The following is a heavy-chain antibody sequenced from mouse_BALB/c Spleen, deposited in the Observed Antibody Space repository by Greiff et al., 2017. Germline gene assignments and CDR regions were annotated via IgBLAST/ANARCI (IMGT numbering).Heavy chain of an antibody. CDR3: ARVRRGLYYAMDY. Sequence: VQLQQSGAELARPGASVKLSCKASGYTFTDYYINWVKQRTGQGLEWIGEIYPGSGNTYYNEKFKGKATLTADKSSSTAYMQLSSLTSEDSAVYFCARVRRGLYYAMDYWGQGTSVTVSS. CDR2: IYPGSGNT. J-gene: IGHJ4*01. CDR1: GYTFTDYY. D-gene: IGHD2-14*01. V-gene: IGHV1-77*01.